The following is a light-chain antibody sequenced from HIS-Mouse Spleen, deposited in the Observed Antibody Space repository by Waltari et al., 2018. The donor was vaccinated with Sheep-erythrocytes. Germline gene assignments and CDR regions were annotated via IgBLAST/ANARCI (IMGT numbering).Light chain of an antibody. CDR1: KLGDKY. CDR3: QAWDSSTVV. J-gene: IGLJ2*01. Sequence: SYELTQPPSVSVSPGQTASITCSGDKLGDKYACWYQQKPGQSPVLVIYQDSKRPPGIPARFSGSTSGNTATLTITGTQAMDEADYYCQAWDSSTVVFGGGTKLTVL. V-gene: IGLV3-1*01. CDR2: QDS.